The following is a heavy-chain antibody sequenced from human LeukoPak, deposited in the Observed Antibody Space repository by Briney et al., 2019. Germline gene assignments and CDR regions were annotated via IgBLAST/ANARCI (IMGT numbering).Heavy chain of an antibody. CDR1: GFTFSSYS. CDR3: ARDCSGGSCWEGALDI. D-gene: IGHD2-15*01. J-gene: IGHJ3*02. Sequence: PGGSLRLSCAASGFTFSSYSMNWVRQAPGKGLEWVSSISSSSSYIYYADSVKGRFTISRDNAKNSLYLQMNSLRAEDTAVYYCARDCSGGSCWEGALDIWGQGTMVTVSS. V-gene: IGHV3-21*01. CDR2: ISSSSSYI.